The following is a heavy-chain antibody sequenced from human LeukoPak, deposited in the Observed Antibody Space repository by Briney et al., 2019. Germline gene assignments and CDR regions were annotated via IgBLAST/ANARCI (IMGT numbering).Heavy chain of an antibody. CDR1: GFTVSSNY. J-gene: IGHJ4*02. CDR2: IYSGGST. D-gene: IGHD2-2*01. CDR3: AKVERDRSSTSCSFDY. V-gene: IGHV3-66*01. Sequence: PGGSLRLSCAASGFTVSSNYMNWVRQAPGKGLEWVSVIYSGGSTYYADFVKGRFTISRDNSKNTLYLQMNSLRAEDTAVYYCAKVERDRSSTSCSFDYWGQGTLVTVSS.